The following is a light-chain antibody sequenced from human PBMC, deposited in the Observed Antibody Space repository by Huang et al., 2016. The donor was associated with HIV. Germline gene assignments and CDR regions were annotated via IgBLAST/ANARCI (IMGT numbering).Light chain of an antibody. CDR2: HSS. V-gene: IGKV3-20*01. J-gene: IGKJ3*01. CDR3: QQYGNSPFT. CDR1: QSVSDNY. Sequence: ELVLTHSPGTLSLSPGERATLPCRASQSVSDNYLAWYQQRPGQAPRHLIYHSSTRAPGIPGGFSGRGSETDVTLTISRLEPEDFAVLYCQQYGNSPFTFGPGTKVDI.